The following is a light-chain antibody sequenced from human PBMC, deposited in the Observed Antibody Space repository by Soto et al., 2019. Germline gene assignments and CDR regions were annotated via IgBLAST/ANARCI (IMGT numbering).Light chain of an antibody. Sequence: QSALTQPASVSGSPGQSITISCTGTSSDVGGNKYVSWYQHYPGKAPKLMICDVSNRPSGVSNRFSGSKSGNTASLTISGLQAEEEADYYCSAFAGTAHVFGTGTKVTVL. CDR1: SSDVGGNKY. V-gene: IGLV2-14*03. J-gene: IGLJ1*01. CDR2: DVS. CDR3: SAFAGTAHV.